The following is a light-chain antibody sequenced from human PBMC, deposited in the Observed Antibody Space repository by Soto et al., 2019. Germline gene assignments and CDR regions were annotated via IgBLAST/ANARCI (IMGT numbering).Light chain of an antibody. Sequence: QSVLTQPPSVSGSPGQSITISCTGTKSDVGGYNYVSWYQQHPGKAPKLMIYDVSNRPSGVSNRFSGSKSGNTASLTISGPQAEDEADYYCSSYTSSSTLRVFGTGTKVTVL. CDR2: DVS. CDR1: KSDVGGYNY. V-gene: IGLV2-14*01. J-gene: IGLJ1*01. CDR3: SSYTSSSTLRV.